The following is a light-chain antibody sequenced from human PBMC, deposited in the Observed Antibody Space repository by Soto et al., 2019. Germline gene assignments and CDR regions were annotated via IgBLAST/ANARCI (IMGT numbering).Light chain of an antibody. CDR3: QQYASSPLLT. J-gene: IGKJ4*01. Sequence: EIVLTQSPGTLSLSPGERATLSCRASQSVSSSYLAWYQQKPGQAPRLLIYGASSRATGIPDRFSGSGSGTDFTITISRLEPEDFAVYYCQQYASSPLLTFGGGTKVEIK. CDR1: QSVSSSY. CDR2: GAS. V-gene: IGKV3-20*01.